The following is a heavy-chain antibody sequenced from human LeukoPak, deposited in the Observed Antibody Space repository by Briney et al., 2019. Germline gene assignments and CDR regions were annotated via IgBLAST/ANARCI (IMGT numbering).Heavy chain of an antibody. CDR1: GVSINYYY. Sequence: SETLSLTCTVSGVSINYYYWMWVRQPPGKGLEWIGYIYYSGGTHYNPSLKSRVTMLVDTSKNQFSLKLTAVTAADTAVYYCARETPGAGHFDYWGQGSLVTVSS. D-gene: IGHD7-27*01. CDR3: ARETPGAGHFDY. CDR2: IYYSGGT. V-gene: IGHV4-59*01. J-gene: IGHJ4*02.